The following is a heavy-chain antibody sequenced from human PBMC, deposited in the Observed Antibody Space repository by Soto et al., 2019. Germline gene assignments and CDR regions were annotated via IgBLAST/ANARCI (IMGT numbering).Heavy chain of an antibody. D-gene: IGHD6-19*01. V-gene: IGHV3-23*01. CDR1: GFTFSSYA. J-gene: IGHJ6*02. CDR2: ISGSGGST. Sequence: GGCLGLSCAASGFTFSSYAMSWVRQAPGKGLEWVSAISGSGGSTYYADSVKGRFTISRDNSKNTLYLQMNSLRAEDTAVYYCAKIPGYSSGWDYYGMDVWGQGTTVTVSS. CDR3: AKIPGYSSGWDYYGMDV.